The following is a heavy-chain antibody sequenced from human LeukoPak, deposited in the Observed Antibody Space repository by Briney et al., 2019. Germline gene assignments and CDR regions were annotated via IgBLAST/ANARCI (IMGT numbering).Heavy chain of an antibody. Sequence: ASVKVSCKASGYTFTDYYMHWVRQAPGQGLEWMGWINPNSGGTNFAQKFQGRAAMTRDTSISTAYMELGSLRSGDTAVYYCARARWQLVPYFDSWGQGTLVTVSS. CDR3: ARARWQLVPYFDS. D-gene: IGHD6-6*01. CDR2: INPNSGGT. J-gene: IGHJ4*02. CDR1: GYTFTDYY. V-gene: IGHV1-2*02.